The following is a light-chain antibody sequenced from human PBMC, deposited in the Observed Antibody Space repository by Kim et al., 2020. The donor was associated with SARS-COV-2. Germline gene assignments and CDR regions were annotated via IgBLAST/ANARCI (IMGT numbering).Light chain of an antibody. CDR2: RNN. CDR3: AAWDDSLSGRV. V-gene: IGLV1-47*01. J-gene: IGLJ3*02. CDR1: SSNIGSNY. Sequence: QSVLTQPPSASGTPGQRVTISCSGSSSNIGSNYVYWYQQLPGTAPKLLICRNNQRPSGFPDRFSGSKSGTSASLAISGHRSEEEAYYYCAAWDDSLSGRVFGGGTQVTVL.